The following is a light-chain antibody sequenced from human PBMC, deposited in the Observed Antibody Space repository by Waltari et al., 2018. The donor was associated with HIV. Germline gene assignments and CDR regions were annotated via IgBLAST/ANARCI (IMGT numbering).Light chain of an antibody. CDR1: SSHIGGYDY. CDR2: EVA. CDR3: SSYTSSISLVV. Sequence: QSALTQPASVSGSLGQSITLSCTGTSSHIGGYDYVSWYQQHPGRAPKLLIFEVANRPSGVSSRFSASKSGNTASLTISGLQAEDEADYYCSSYTSSISLVVFGGGTKLTVL. J-gene: IGLJ3*02. V-gene: IGLV2-14*01.